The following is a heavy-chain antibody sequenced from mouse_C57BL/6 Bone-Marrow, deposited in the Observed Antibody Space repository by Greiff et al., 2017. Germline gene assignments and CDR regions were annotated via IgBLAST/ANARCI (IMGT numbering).Heavy chain of an antibody. CDR3: ARNQLSYFDY. V-gene: IGHV2-2*01. CDR1: GFSLTSYG. Sequence: QVQLQQSGPGLVQPSQSLSITCTVSGFSLTSYGVHWVRQSPGKGLEWLGVIWSGGSTDSNAAFISRLSISKDNSKSQVFFKMNSLQADDTAIYYCARNQLSYFDYWGQGTTLTVSS. CDR2: IWSGGST. D-gene: IGHD3-2*02. J-gene: IGHJ2*01.